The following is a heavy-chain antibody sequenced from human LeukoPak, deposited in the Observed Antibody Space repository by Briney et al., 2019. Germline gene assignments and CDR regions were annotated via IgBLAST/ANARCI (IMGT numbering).Heavy chain of an antibody. CDR2: IYYSGST. D-gene: IGHD3-10*01. CDR3: EIGSITMVRGVIDY. CDR1: GGSISSYY. J-gene: IGHJ4*02. V-gene: IGHV4-59*01. Sequence: SETLSLTCTVSGGSISSYYWSWIRQPPAKGLEWIGYIYYSGSTNYNPSLKSRVTISVDTSKNQFSLKLSSVTAADTAVYYCEIGSITMVRGVIDYWGQGTLVTVSS.